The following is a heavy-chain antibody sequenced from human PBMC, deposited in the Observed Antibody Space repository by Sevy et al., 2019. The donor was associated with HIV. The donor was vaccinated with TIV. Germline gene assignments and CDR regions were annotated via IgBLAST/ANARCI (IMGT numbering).Heavy chain of an antibody. CDR1: GYRFTNYW. D-gene: IGHD5-12*01. CDR3: ARVIVATTYPIRVHESDI. CDR2: IYPGDSDT. Sequence: GESLKISCKGSGYRFTNYWFGWVRQMPGKGLEWMGMIYPGDSDTRYSPSFQGQVSISADKSISTAYLQWTSLKASDTAMYYSARVIVATTYPIRVHESDIWGQGTMVTVSS. V-gene: IGHV5-51*01. J-gene: IGHJ3*02.